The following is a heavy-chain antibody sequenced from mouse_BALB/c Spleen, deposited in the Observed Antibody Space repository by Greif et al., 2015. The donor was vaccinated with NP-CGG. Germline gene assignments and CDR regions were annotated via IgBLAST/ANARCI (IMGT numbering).Heavy chain of an antibody. CDR1: GFTFSSYA. Sequence: EVQLVESGGGLVKPGGSLKLSCAASGFTFSSYAMSWVRQTPEKRLEWVASISSGGSTYYPDSVKGRFTISRDNARNILYLQMSSLRSEDTAMYYCARGDYDEGYYAIDYRGQGTSVTVSS. J-gene: IGHJ4*01. CDR2: ISSGGST. V-gene: IGHV5-6-5*01. CDR3: ARGDYDEGYYAIDY. D-gene: IGHD2-4*01.